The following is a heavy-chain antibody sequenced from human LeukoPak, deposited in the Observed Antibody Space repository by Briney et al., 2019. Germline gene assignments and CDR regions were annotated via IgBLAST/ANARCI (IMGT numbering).Heavy chain of an antibody. CDR2: IYYSGST. D-gene: IGHD6-13*01. CDR1: GGSISSGGYY. CDR3: ARAYTSSCRWFDP. V-gene: IGHV4-31*03. J-gene: IGHJ5*02. Sequence: SETLSLTCSVSGGSISSGGYYWSWIRQHPGKGLEWIGYIYYSGSTYYNPSLKSRVTISVDASKNQFSLKLSSVTAADTAVYYCARAYTSSCRWFDPWGQGTLVTVSS.